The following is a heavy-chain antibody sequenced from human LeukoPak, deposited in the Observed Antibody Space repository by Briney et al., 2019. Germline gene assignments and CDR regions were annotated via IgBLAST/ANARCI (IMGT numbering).Heavy chain of an antibody. CDR1: GGTFSSYA. J-gene: IGHJ4*02. D-gene: IGHD3-22*01. CDR3: AREAYYDSSGWPLGY. V-gene: IGHV1-69*05. Sequence: GASVKVSCKASGGTFSSYAISWVRQAPGQGLEWMGRIIPIFGTANYAQKFQGRVTITTDESTSTAYMELSSLRSGDTAVYYCAREAYYDSSGWPLGYWGQGTLVTVSS. CDR2: IIPIFGTA.